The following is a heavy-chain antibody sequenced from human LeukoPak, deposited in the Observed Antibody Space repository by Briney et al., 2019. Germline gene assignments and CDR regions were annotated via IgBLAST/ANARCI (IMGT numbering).Heavy chain of an antibody. CDR2: GYHSGYT. V-gene: IGHV4-38-2*02. J-gene: IGHJ5*02. Sequence: SETLSLTCSVSGYSISSGDYWGWIRQPPGRGLEWIGRGYHSGYTYYNPSLKSRVTISVDTSKNQFSLKLSSVTAADTAVYYCARGWSILRGGDWFDPWGQGNLVTVSS. CDR3: ARGWSILRGGDWFDP. CDR1: GYSISSGDY. D-gene: IGHD3-3*02.